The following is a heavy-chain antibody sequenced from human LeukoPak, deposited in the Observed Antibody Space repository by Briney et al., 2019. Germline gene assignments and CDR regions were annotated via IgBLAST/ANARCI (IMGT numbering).Heavy chain of an antibody. Sequence: SETLSLTCTVPGGSISSGGYYWSWIRQHPGKGLEWIGYIYYSGSTYYNPSLKSRVTISVDTSKNQFSLKLSSVTAADTAVYYCARCEALDYGDYQYYFDYWGQGTLVTVSS. J-gene: IGHJ4*02. D-gene: IGHD4-17*01. CDR1: GGSISSGGYY. CDR3: ARCEALDYGDYQYYFDY. CDR2: IYYSGST. V-gene: IGHV4-31*03.